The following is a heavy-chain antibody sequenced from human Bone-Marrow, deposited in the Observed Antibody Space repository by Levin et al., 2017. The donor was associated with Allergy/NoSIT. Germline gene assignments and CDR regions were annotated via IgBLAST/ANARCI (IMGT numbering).Heavy chain of an antibody. CDR2: IWYDGRNK. CDR1: GFTFSSYG. J-gene: IGHJ4*02. D-gene: IGHD6-19*01. V-gene: IGHV3-33*01. Sequence: GGSLRLSCAAYGFTFSSYGMHWGRQAPGKGLEWVAVIWYDGRNKDYADSVKGRFTISRDNSKNTLYLQMNGVSAEDTAVYYCARDLFRWIEVTGSGVTDHWGQGTLVTVSS. CDR3: ARDLFRWIEVTGSGVTDH.